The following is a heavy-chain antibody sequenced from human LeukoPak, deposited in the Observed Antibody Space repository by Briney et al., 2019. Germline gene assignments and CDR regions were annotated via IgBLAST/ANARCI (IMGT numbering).Heavy chain of an antibody. Sequence: GASVKASCKASGYTFTTYDINWVRQATGQGLEWMGWMKPNSGNTGYAQKFQGRLTMTRKTSMSKAYIGLNSLRSEDTAVYYCARANYYGSGKKDLDYWGQGTLVTVSS. CDR3: ARANYYGSGKKDLDY. V-gene: IGHV1-8*01. D-gene: IGHD3-10*01. J-gene: IGHJ4*02. CDR1: GYTFTTYD. CDR2: MKPNSGNT.